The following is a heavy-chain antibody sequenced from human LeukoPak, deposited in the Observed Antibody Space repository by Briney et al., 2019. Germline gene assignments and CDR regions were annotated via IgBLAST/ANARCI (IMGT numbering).Heavy chain of an antibody. D-gene: IGHD3-22*01. CDR3: AKEGYYYDSSGYNYYYGMDV. CDR1: GFSFSSCP. V-gene: IGHV3-23*01. CDR2: ITERGDNT. J-gene: IGHJ6*02. Sequence: PGGSLRLSCAASGFSFSSCPISWGRHAPPQGKERVSAITERGDNTYYADSVKGRFTISRDNSKNTLYLQMNSLRAEDSAVYYCAKEGYYYDSSGYNYYYGMDVWGQGTTVTVSS.